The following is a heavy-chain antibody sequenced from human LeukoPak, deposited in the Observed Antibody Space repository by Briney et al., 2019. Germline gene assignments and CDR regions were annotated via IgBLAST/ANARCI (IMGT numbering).Heavy chain of an antibody. Sequence: GASVKVSCKASGGTFSSYTISWVRQAPGQGLEWVGRIIPIHGITNYAKKFQGRVTITADKSTSTAYMELRSLGSEDAAVFYCAGCYDSSVYYAEDAFDIWGQGTMVTVSS. CDR2: IIPIHGIT. V-gene: IGHV1-69*02. CDR3: AGCYDSSVYYAEDAFDI. D-gene: IGHD3-22*01. CDR1: GGTFSSYT. J-gene: IGHJ3*02.